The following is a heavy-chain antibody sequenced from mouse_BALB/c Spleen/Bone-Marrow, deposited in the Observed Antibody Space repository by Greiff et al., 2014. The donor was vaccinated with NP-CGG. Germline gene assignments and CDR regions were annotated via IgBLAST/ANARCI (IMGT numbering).Heavy chain of an antibody. Sequence: DVMLVESGGGLVQPGGSLKLSCATSGFTFSDYYMYWVRQTPEKRLEWVAYISNGGGSAYYPDTVKGRFTISRDNDKNTLYLQMGRLKAEDTAVYYCARHDYRDDAWFAYWGQGTLVTVSA. V-gene: IGHV5-12*02. J-gene: IGHJ3*01. CDR1: GFTFSDYY. CDR2: ISNGGGSA. CDR3: ARHDYRDDAWFAY. D-gene: IGHD2-14*01.